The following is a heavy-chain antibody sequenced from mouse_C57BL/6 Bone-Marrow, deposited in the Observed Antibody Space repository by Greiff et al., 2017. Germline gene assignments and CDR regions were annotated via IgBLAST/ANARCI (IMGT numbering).Heavy chain of an antibody. CDR3: ARSKNWDSWFAY. D-gene: IGHD4-1*01. J-gene: IGHJ3*01. V-gene: IGHV1-54*01. Sequence: VQLLQSGAELVRPGTSVKVSCKASGYAFTNYLIEWVKQRPGQGLEWIGVINPGSGGTNYNEKFKGKATLTADKSSSTAYMQLRSLTSEDSAVYFCARSKNWDSWFAYWGQGTLVTVSA. CDR2: INPGSGGT. CDR1: GYAFTNYL.